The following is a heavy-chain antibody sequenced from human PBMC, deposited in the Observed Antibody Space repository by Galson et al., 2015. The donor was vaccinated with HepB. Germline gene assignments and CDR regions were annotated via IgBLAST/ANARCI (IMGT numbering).Heavy chain of an antibody. V-gene: IGHV3-30-3*01. CDR1: GFTFSSYA. J-gene: IGHJ4*02. D-gene: IGHD3-3*01. CDR3: ARSRLGYYDFWSGSPTGTPVDY. CDR2: ISYDGSNK. Sequence: SLRLSCAASGFTFSSYAMHWVRQAPGKGLEWVAVISYDGSNKYYADSVKGRFTISRDNSKNTLYLQMNSLRAEDTAVYYCARSRLGYYDFWSGSPTGTPVDYWGQGTLVTVSS.